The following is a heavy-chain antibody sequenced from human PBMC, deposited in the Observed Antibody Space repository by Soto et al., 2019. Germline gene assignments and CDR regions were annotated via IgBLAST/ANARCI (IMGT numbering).Heavy chain of an antibody. J-gene: IGHJ4*02. CDR1: GYTFSDYA. CDR2: INSDNGNT. V-gene: IGHV1-3*01. D-gene: IGHD2-21*01. CDR3: ARKEALWDVSGRDS. Sequence: QVHLVQSGTEATKPGASVKVSCKASGYTFSDYAIHWVRQAPGQRPEWLGWINSDNGNTKYSQKFQGRVTITWDTSASIAYMELSSLTSEDTAVYDCARKEALWDVSGRDSWGQGTLVIVST.